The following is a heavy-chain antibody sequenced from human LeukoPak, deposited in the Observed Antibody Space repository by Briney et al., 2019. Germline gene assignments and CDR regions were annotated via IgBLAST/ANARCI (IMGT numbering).Heavy chain of an antibody. D-gene: IGHD1-14*01. CDR1: GYTFSSYA. CDR3: ARERGNYGMDV. CDR2: IIPILGIA. Sequence: ASVKVSCKASGYTFSSYAISWVRQAPGQGLEWMGRIIPILGIANYAQKFQGRVTITADKSTSTAYMELSSLRSEDTAVYYCARERGNYGMDVWGQGTTVTVSS. V-gene: IGHV1-69*04. J-gene: IGHJ6*02.